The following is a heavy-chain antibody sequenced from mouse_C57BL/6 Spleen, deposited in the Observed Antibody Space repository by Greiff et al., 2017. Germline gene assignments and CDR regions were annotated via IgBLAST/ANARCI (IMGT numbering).Heavy chain of an antibody. J-gene: IGHJ4*01. V-gene: IGHV1-26*01. CDR3: ASLDYYGSSYGVDY. D-gene: IGHD1-1*01. Sequence: VQLQQSGPELVKPGASVKISCKASGYTFTDYYMNWVKQSHGKSLEWIGDINHNNGGTSYNQKFKGKATLTVDKSSSTAYMELRSLTSEDSAVYYCASLDYYGSSYGVDYWGQGTSVTVSS. CDR1: GYTFTDYY. CDR2: INHNNGGT.